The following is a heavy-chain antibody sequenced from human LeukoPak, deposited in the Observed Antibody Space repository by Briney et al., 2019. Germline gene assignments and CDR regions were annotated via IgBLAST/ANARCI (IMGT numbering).Heavy chain of an antibody. D-gene: IGHD5-24*01. Sequence: PSETLSLTCAVYGGSFSRYYWSWIRQSPGKGLEWIAEIDHRGDTNYNPSVKSRVTISVDTSKSQFSLKVRSLSAADTAVYYCARGATISETGYFDFWGQGIPVTVSS. J-gene: IGHJ4*03. CDR2: IDHRGDT. CDR3: ARGATISETGYFDF. CDR1: GGSFSRYY. V-gene: IGHV4-34*01.